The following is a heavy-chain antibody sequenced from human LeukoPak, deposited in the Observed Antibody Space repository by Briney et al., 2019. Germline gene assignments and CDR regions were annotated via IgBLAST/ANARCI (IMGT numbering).Heavy chain of an antibody. D-gene: IGHD3-16*02. CDR1: GFTFSSYA. V-gene: IGHV3-23*01. Sequence: GGSLRLSCAASGFTFSSYAMSWVRQAPGKGLEWVSAIIGSGGSTYYADSVKGRFTISRDNSKNTLYLQMNSLRAEDTAVYYCAKDPHPYDYVWGSYRYFFYFDYWGQGTLVTVSS. CDR3: AKDPHPYDYVWGSYRYFFYFDY. J-gene: IGHJ4*02. CDR2: IIGSGGST.